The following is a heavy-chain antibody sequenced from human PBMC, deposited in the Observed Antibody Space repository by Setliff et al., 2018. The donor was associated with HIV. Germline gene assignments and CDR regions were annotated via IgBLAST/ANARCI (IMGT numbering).Heavy chain of an antibody. Sequence: PGGSLRLSCAASGFTFSSYGVHWVRQAPGKGLEWVAFIRNDGSDKHYADSVKGRFTISRDNAKNTLYLQMNSLRAEDTAVYYCARGGSNSWSPFDYWGQGTLVTVSS. V-gene: IGHV3-30*02. D-gene: IGHD6-13*01. CDR3: ARGGSNSWSPFDY. J-gene: IGHJ4*02. CDR2: IRNDGSDK. CDR1: GFTFSSYG.